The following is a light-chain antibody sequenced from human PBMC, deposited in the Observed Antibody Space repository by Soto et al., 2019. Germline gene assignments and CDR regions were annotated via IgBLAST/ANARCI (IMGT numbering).Light chain of an antibody. CDR1: QSISNN. V-gene: IGKV3-15*01. Sequence: EILMTQSPATLSVSPGERATLSCRASQSISNNLAWYQHKPGQAPRLLIYDTSTRVAGIPASFTGSGSATDFTLPISSLQPPDFAAYYCQQYNIWRPISFGHGTRLEIK. CDR2: DTS. CDR3: QQYNIWRPIS. J-gene: IGKJ5*01.